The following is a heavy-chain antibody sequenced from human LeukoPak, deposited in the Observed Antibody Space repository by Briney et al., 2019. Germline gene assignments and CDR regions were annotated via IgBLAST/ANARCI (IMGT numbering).Heavy chain of an antibody. CDR1: GDSISGNHY. CDR3: ARGTTSYYDFWSGPKDY. J-gene: IGHJ4*02. V-gene: IGHV4-61*02. D-gene: IGHD3-3*01. Sequence: SSETLSLTCTVSGDSISGNHYWKWIRQPAGKGLEWIGRIYTSGSTNYNPSLKSRVTISVDTSKNQFPLKLSSVTAADTAVYYCARGTTSYYDFWSGPKDYWGQGTLVTVSS. CDR2: IYTSGST.